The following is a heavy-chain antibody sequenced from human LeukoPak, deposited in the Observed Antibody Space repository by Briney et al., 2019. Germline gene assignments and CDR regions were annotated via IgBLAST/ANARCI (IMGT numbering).Heavy chain of an antibody. Sequence: GRSLRLSCAASGFTFNNYWMSWVRQVPGKGLQWVANIKQDGSAKFYVDSEKGRFTISRDNTKNSLYLRMNSLRVEDTAVYYCARGDFSDYGDYVDAFDIWGQGTMVTVSS. CDR1: GFTFNNYW. V-gene: IGHV3-7*01. CDR2: IKQDGSAK. CDR3: ARGDFSDYGDYVDAFDI. D-gene: IGHD4-17*01. J-gene: IGHJ3*02.